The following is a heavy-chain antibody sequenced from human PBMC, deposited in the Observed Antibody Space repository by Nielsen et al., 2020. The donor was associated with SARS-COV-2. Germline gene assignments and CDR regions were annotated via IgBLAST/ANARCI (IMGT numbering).Heavy chain of an antibody. Sequence: GGSLRLSCAASGFTFSSYAMSWVRQAPGKGLEWVSAISGSGGSTYYADSVKGRFTISRDNSKNTLYLQMNSLRVEDTAVYYCAKSGRWFGELLFLDYWGQGTLVTVSS. D-gene: IGHD3-10*01. CDR1: GFTFSSYA. CDR3: AKSGRWFGELLFLDY. V-gene: IGHV3-23*01. CDR2: ISGSGGST. J-gene: IGHJ4*02.